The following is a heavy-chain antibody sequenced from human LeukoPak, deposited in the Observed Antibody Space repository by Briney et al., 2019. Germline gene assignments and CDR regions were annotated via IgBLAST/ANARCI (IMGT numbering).Heavy chain of an antibody. V-gene: IGHV1-69*04. CDR1: GGTFSSYA. Sequence: SVKVSCKASGGTFSSYAISWVRQAPGQGLERMGRIIPILGIANYAQKFQGRVTITADKSASTAYMELSSLRSEDTAVYYRARAKKWELLTAFDIWGQGTMVTVSS. D-gene: IGHD1-26*01. J-gene: IGHJ3*02. CDR3: ARAKKWELLTAFDI. CDR2: IIPILGIA.